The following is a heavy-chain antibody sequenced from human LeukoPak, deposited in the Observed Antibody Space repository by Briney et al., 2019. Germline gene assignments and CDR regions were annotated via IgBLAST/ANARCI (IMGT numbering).Heavy chain of an antibody. Sequence: PSETLSLTCTVSGGSISSSSYYWGWIRQPPGKGLEWIGSIYYSGSTYYNPSLKSRVTISVDTSKNQFSLKLSSVTAADTAVYYCARGGETGTAYYYYMDVWGKGTTVTVSS. CDR3: ARGGETGTAYYYYMDV. CDR2: IYYSGST. CDR1: GGSISSSSYY. J-gene: IGHJ6*03. V-gene: IGHV4-39*07. D-gene: IGHD3-10*01.